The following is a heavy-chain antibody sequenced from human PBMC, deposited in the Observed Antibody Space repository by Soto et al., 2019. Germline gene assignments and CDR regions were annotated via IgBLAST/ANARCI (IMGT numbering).Heavy chain of an antibody. Sequence: EVQLLESGGGLVQPGGSLRLSCAASGFTFSSYAMSWVRQAPGKGLEWVSAISGSGGSTYYADSVKGRFTISRDNSKNTLDLQMNSLRAEDTAVYYCAKDQVSLVPGWLRVGSSGYVPDWCQGTLVTVSS. J-gene: IGHJ4*02. CDR2: ISGSGGST. V-gene: IGHV3-23*01. D-gene: IGHD3-22*01. CDR1: GFTFSSYA. CDR3: AKDQVSLVPGWLRVGSSGYVPD.